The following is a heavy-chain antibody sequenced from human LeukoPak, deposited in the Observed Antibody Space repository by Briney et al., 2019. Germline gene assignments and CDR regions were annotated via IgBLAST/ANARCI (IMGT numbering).Heavy chain of an antibody. CDR3: ARGLEYKYGFYYFDY. CDR2: TYYRSKWYN. V-gene: IGHV6-1*01. Sequence: SQTLSLTCAISGASVSSNSVAWNWIRQSPSRGLEWLGRTYYRSKWYNDYAIAVKSRITVNPDTSKNQFSLQLNSVTPEDTAVYYCARGLEYKYGFYYFDYWGQGTLVTVSS. CDR1: GASVSSNSVA. D-gene: IGHD5-18*01. J-gene: IGHJ4*02.